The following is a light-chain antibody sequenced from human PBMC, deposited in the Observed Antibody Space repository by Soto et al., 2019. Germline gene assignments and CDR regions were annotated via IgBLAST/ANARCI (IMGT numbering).Light chain of an antibody. V-gene: IGKV1-5*01. CDR3: QQYNSYST. J-gene: IGKJ1*01. CDR2: DAS. Sequence: DIQMTQSPSTLSASVGDRVTITFRASQSISSWLAWYQQKPGKAPKLLIYDASSLESGVPSRFSGSGSATEFTLTISSLQPDDFATYYCQQYNSYSTFGQGTKVDI. CDR1: QSISSW.